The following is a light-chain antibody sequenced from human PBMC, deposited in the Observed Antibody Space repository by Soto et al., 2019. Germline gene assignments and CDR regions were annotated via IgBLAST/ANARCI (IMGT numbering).Light chain of an antibody. CDR3: AAWDDSLNGWV. CDR2: SND. CDR1: SSNIGGNT. J-gene: IGLJ3*02. Sequence: QSVLTQPPSASGTPGQRVTISCSGSSSNIGGNTVNWYQQLPGTAPKLLIYSNDQRPSGVPDRFSASKPGTSASLAISGLQSEDEADYYCAAWDDSLNGWVFGGGTKLTVL. V-gene: IGLV1-44*01.